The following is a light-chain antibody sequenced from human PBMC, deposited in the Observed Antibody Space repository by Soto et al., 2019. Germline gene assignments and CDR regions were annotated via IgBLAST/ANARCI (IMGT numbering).Light chain of an antibody. CDR2: AAP. CDR1: QGISNY. J-gene: IGKJ5*01. CDR3: QQYGSSAPIT. Sequence: DIQMTQSPSSLSASVGDRFTITCRSSQGISNYLAWYQQKPGKVPKLLIYAAPTLQSGVPSRFSGSGSGTDFTLTISRLEPEDFALYFCQQYGSSAPITFGQGTRLEIK. V-gene: IGKV1-27*01.